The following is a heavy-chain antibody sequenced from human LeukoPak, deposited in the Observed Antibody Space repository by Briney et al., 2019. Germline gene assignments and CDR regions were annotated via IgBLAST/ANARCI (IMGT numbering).Heavy chain of an antibody. CDR3: AKRIAAQENFDY. Sequence: ETLSLTCTVSGGSIRSYYWSWIRQPPGKGLEWVSAISGSGGSTNYADSVKGRFTISRDNSKNTLYLQMNSLRAEDTALYYCAKRIAAQENFDYWGQGTLVTVSS. V-gene: IGHV3-23*01. CDR2: ISGSGGST. D-gene: IGHD6-6*01. CDR1: GGSIRSYY. J-gene: IGHJ4*02.